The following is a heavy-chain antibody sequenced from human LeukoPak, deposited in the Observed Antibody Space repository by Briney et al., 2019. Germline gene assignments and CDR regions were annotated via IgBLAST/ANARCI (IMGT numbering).Heavy chain of an antibody. CDR3: AKEFAVVVDY. Sequence: PGGSLRLSCAASGFTFSSYAMHWVRQAPGKGLEWVAVMSYDGNNKYYADSVKGRFTISRDSSKNTLYLQMNSLRAEDTAVYYCAKEFAVVVDYWGQGTLVTVSS. CDR1: GFTFSSYA. D-gene: IGHD2-15*01. J-gene: IGHJ4*02. CDR2: MSYDGNNK. V-gene: IGHV3-30-3*01.